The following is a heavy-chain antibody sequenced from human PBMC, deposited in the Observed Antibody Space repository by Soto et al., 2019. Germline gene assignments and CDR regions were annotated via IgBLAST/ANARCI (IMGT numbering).Heavy chain of an antibody. Sequence: SVKVSCKASGGTFSSYTISWVRQAPGQGLEWMGRIIPILGIANYAQKFQGRVTITADKSTSTAYMELSSLRSEDTAVYYCARENAATYYYDSSGYSSYYYYGMDVWGQGTTVTVSS. CDR1: GGTFSSYT. CDR3: ARENAATYYYDSSGYSSYYYYGMDV. J-gene: IGHJ6*02. D-gene: IGHD3-22*01. V-gene: IGHV1-69*04. CDR2: IIPILGIA.